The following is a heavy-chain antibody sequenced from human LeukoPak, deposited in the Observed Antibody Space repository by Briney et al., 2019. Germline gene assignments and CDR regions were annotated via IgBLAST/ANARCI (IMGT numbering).Heavy chain of an antibody. D-gene: IGHD3-16*02. CDR1: GYTLTKLS. J-gene: IGHJ4*02. CDR3: ARGGAYDYVWGSYRYFDY. V-gene: IGHV1-2*06. CDR2: INPNSGGT. Sequence: ASVKVSCKVSGYTLTKLSIHWVRQAPGQGLEWMGRINPNSGGTNYAQKFQGRVTMTRDTSINTAYMELSRLRSDDTAVYYCARGGAYDYVWGSYRYFDYWGQGTLVTVSS.